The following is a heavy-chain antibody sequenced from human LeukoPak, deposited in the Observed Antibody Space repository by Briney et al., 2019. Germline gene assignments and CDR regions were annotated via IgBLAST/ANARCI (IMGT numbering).Heavy chain of an antibody. Sequence: SVKVSCKASGGTFSSYTISWVRQAPGQGLEWMGRIIPILGIANYAQKFQGRVTITADKSTSTAYMELSSLRSEDTAVYYCVRVVIDSSGSYYSFFDYWGQGTLVTVSS. CDR1: GGTFSSYT. CDR3: VRVVIDSSGSYYSFFDY. V-gene: IGHV1-69*02. CDR2: IIPILGIA. D-gene: IGHD3-22*01. J-gene: IGHJ4*02.